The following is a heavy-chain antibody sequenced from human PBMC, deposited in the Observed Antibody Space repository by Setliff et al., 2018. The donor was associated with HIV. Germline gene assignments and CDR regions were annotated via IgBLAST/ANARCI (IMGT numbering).Heavy chain of an antibody. CDR3: AQDYTATFWEYNWFDP. Sequence: GGSLRLSCAASGFTFNNYGMHWVRQAPGKGLEWVAVVSYDGSGDSTYYAPAVKGRFTISRDNLKDILYLQMNNLRAEDTALYFCAQDYTATFWEYNWFDPWGQGTLVTVSS. CDR1: GFTFNNYG. V-gene: IGHV3-30*18. J-gene: IGHJ5*02. D-gene: IGHD3-3*01. CDR2: VSYDGSGDST.